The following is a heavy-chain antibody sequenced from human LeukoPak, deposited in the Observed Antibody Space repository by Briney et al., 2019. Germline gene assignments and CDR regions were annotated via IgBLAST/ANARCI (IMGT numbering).Heavy chain of an antibody. CDR3: ARVGRYSYAHNS. J-gene: IGHJ4*02. V-gene: IGHV3-7*01. CDR2: IKQDGSEK. Sequence: GGSLRLSCAASGFTFRDYSDYWMSWVRQAPGKGLEWVANIKQDGSEKYYVDFVKGRLTISRDNAKNSLFLQMNSLRAEDTAVYYCARVGRYSYAHNSWGQGTLVTVSS. D-gene: IGHD5-18*01. CDR1: GFTFRDYSDYW.